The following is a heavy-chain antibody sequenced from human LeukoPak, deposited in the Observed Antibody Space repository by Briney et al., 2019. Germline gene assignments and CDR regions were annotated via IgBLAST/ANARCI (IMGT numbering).Heavy chain of an antibody. D-gene: IGHD3-10*01. CDR2: ISWNSDTI. Sequence: PGRSLRLSSAASGFTFPNYAMHWVRQVPGKGLEWVSGISWNSDTIGYADSVKGRFTLSRDNAKNSVYLQMNGLRPEDMALYFCAKAAGLGSYYSGIHYWGQGILVTVSS. CDR1: GFTFPNYA. V-gene: IGHV3-9*03. J-gene: IGHJ4*02. CDR3: AKAAGLGSYYSGIHY.